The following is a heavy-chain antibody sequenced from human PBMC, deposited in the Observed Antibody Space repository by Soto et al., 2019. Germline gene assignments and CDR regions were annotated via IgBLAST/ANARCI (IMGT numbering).Heavy chain of an antibody. J-gene: IGHJ4*02. Sequence: GASVKVSCKTSGYTFTSYGISWVRQAPGQGLEWMGWIGAYNGNRNYAQKLQGRVTMTTDTSTSTAYMELRSLRSDDTAAYYCASVDQTGFDYWGQGTLVTVSS. V-gene: IGHV1-18*01. D-gene: IGHD7-27*01. CDR2: IGAYNGNR. CDR1: GYTFTSYG. CDR3: ASVDQTGFDY.